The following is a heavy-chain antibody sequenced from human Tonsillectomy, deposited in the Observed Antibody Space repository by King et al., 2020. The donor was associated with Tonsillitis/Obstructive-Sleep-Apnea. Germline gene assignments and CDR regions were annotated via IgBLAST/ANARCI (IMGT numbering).Heavy chain of an antibody. J-gene: IGHJ4*02. CDR2: IYPGDSDT. D-gene: IGHD1-26*01. Sequence: VQLVESGAEVKKPGESLKISCKGSGYSFTSYWIGWVRQMPGKGLEWMGIIYPGDSDTRYSPSFQGQVTISADKSISTAYLQWSSLKAADTAMYYCARVGIVGATKPDLFDYWGQGTLVTVSS. CDR3: ARVGIVGATKPDLFDY. V-gene: IGHV5-51*01. CDR1: GYSFTSYW.